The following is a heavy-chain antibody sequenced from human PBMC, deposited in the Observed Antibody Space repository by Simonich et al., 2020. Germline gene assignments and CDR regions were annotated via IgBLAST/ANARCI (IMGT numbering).Heavy chain of an antibody. Sequence: QVQLVQSGAEVKKPGASVKVSCKASGYTFTGYYMHWVRQALGQGLEWMGWIHPTSGGTNYAQKFQGRVTMTRDTSISTAYMELSRLRSDDTAVYYCARVRFEAFDIWGQGTMVTVSS. J-gene: IGHJ3*02. CDR1: GYTFTGYY. CDR2: IHPTSGGT. CDR3: ARVRFEAFDI. V-gene: IGHV1-2*02.